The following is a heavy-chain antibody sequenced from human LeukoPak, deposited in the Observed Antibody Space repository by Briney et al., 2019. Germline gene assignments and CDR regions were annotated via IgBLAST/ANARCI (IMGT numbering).Heavy chain of an antibody. CDR2: IYYSGST. CDR1: GGSVSSGSYY. CDR3: AREVEYDFWSGYPGPFDY. D-gene: IGHD3-3*01. J-gene: IGHJ4*02. V-gene: IGHV4-61*01. Sequence: SETLSLTCTVSGGSVSSGSYYWSWIRQPPGKGLEWIGYIYYSGSTNYNPSLKSRVTISVDTSKNQFSLKLSSVTAADTAVYYCAREVEYDFWSGYPGPFDYWGQGTLVTVSS.